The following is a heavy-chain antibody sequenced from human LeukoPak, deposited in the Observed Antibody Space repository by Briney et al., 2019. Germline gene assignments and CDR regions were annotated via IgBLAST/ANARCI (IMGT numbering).Heavy chain of an antibody. CDR2: IKSDGST. Sequence: GGSLRLSCAASGFTFSRYWMHWIRQAPGKGLVWVSRIKSDGSTNYADSVKGRFTISRDNAKNTVSLQMNSLRAEDTGVYYCARAPAEIGGYYPEYFRHWGQGTLVTVSS. V-gene: IGHV3-74*01. J-gene: IGHJ1*01. CDR3: ARAPAEIGGYYPEYFRH. CDR1: GFTFSRYW. D-gene: IGHD3-22*01.